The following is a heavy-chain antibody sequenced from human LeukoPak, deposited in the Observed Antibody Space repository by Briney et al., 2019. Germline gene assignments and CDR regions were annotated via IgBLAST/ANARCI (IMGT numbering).Heavy chain of an antibody. J-gene: IGHJ4*02. D-gene: IGHD5-18*01. V-gene: IGHV3-30*02. CDR2: IRYDGSNK. CDR3: AKGRIQLWSPSPLDY. CDR1: GFTFSSYG. Sequence: AGGSLRLSCAASGFTFSSYGMHWVRQAPGKGLEWVAFIRYDGSNKYYADSVKGRFTISRDNSKNTLYLQMNSLRAEDTAVYYCAKGRIQLWSPSPLDYWGQGTLVTVSS.